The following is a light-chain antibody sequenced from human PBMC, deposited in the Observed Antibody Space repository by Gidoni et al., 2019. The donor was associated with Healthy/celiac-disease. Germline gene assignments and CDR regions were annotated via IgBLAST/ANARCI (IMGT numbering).Light chain of an antibody. V-gene: IGKV1-8*01. Sequence: AIRMTQAPSSFAASTGDRVTITCHASQGISSYLAWYQQKPGKAPKLLIYAASTLQSGVSSRFSGIGSGTDFTLTISGLQSEYFATYYCQQYYSYPQTFGGGTKVEIK. CDR2: AAS. CDR3: QQYYSYPQT. J-gene: IGKJ4*01. CDR1: QGISSY.